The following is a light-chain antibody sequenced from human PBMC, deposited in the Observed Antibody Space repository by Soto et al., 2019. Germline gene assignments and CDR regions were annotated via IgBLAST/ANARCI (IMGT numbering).Light chain of an antibody. J-gene: IGKJ5*01. V-gene: IGKV1-5*03. Sequence: DIQMTQSPSTLSASVGDRVTISCRASQNIVGWLAWYQHKPGRAPKLLIYRASTLEIGVPTRFSGSGSGTEFTLTISSLQTDDSATYYCQHYDSYPITFGQGTRLEIK. CDR1: QNIVGW. CDR2: RAS. CDR3: QHYDSYPIT.